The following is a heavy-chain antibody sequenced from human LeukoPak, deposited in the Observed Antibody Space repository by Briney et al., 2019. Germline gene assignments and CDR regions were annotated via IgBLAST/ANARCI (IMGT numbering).Heavy chain of an antibody. CDR1: GFTFSSYA. CDR3: ARDKIVGATHFDY. D-gene: IGHD1-26*01. Sequence: GXSLRXSCAASGFTFSSYAMSWVRQAPGKGLEWVSAISDSGKNTYYADSVRGRFTISRDNSKNTLYLQMNSLRAEDTAVYYCARDKIVGATHFDYWGQGTLVTVSS. CDR2: ISDSGKNT. V-gene: IGHV3-23*01. J-gene: IGHJ4*02.